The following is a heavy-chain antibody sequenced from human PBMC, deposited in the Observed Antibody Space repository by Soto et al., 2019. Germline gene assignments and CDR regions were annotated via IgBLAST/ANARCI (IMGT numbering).Heavy chain of an antibody. CDR2: IKPDGSEK. J-gene: IGHJ3*02. D-gene: IGHD3-22*01. CDR1: AFTLSSYW. CDR3: ARDYEFGFDM. V-gene: IGHV3-7*01. Sequence: EVQLVESGGGLVQPGGSLRLSCAASAFTLSSYWMSWVRQAPGKGLEWVANIKPDGSEKYYVDSVKGRFTISRDNTKNSLYLQMSTLRPEDTAIYYCARDYEFGFDMWGQGTLVTVSS.